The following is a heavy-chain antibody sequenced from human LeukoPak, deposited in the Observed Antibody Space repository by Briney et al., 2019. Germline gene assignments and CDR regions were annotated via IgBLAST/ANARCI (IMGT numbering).Heavy chain of an antibody. D-gene: IGHD3-10*01. CDR2: IRYEGSNK. V-gene: IGHV3-30*02. Sequence: PGGSLRLSCAASGFTFSNYGMHWVRQAPGKGLEWVAFIRYEGSNKYYADSVKGRFTISRDNSRNTLYLQMNGLRVEDTAVYYCARESGHGMDVWGQGTTVTVSS. CDR3: ARESGHGMDV. CDR1: GFTFSNYG. J-gene: IGHJ6*02.